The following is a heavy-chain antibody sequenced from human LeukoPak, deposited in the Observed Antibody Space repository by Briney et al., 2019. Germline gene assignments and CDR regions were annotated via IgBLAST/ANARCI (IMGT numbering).Heavy chain of an antibody. D-gene: IGHD2-2*01. CDR3: ARDGHCSSTSCHGAFDI. Sequence: GGSLRLSCAASGFTVSSNYMSWVRQAPGKGLEWVSVIYSGGSTYYADSVKGRFAISRDNSNNTVYLQMNSLRAEDTAVYYCARDGHCSSTSCHGAFDIWGQGTMVTVSS. V-gene: IGHV3-53*05. J-gene: IGHJ3*02. CDR1: GFTVSSNY. CDR2: IYSGGST.